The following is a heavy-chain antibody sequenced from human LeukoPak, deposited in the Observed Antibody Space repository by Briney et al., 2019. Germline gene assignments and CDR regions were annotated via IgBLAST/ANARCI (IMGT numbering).Heavy chain of an antibody. J-gene: IGHJ4*02. CDR2: TYYRSKWYN. Sequence: SQTLSLTCAISGDSVSSKSTAWNWIRQSPSRGLEWLGRTYYRSKWYNGYAVSVKSRITINPDTSKNQFSLQLNSVTPEDTAVYSCLKLAGGDIDYWGQGTLVTVSS. CDR3: LKLAGGDIDY. D-gene: IGHD5-12*01. CDR1: GDSVSSKSTA. V-gene: IGHV6-1*01.